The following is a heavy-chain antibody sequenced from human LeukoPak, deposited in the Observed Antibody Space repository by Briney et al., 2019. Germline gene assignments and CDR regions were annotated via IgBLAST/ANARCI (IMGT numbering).Heavy chain of an antibody. D-gene: IGHD3-9*01. V-gene: IGHV4-61*05. J-gene: IGHJ4*02. CDR1: GGSISSSSYY. CDR2: IYSSGST. CDR3: ARGRYLYDSTGYYY. Sequence: PSETLSLTCTVSGGSISSSSYYWGWIRQPPGKGLEWIGHIYSSGSTSYNPSLKSRVIISIDTSKNQFSLKLTSVTAADTAVYYCARGRYLYDSTGYYYWGQGTLVTVSS.